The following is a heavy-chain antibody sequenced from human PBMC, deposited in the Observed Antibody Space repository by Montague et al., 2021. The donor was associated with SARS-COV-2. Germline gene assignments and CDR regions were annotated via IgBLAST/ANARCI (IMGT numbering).Heavy chain of an antibody. CDR3: TGDRGIAAADNYYYGMDV. J-gene: IGHJ6*02. Sequence: SETLSLTCTVSGDSIRSYHWTWIRQPPGKGLEWIGRISDSGRTIHNPSLKSRVTISVDTSKNQFFLNLRSMVAADTAIYYCTGDRGIAAADNYYYGMDVWGPGTTVTVSS. CDR2: ISDSGRT. V-gene: IGHV4-59*13. CDR1: GDSIRSYH. D-gene: IGHD6-13*01.